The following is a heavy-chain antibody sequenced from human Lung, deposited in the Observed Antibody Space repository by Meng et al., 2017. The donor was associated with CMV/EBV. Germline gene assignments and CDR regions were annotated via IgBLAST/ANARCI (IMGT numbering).Heavy chain of an antibody. V-gene: IGHV1-8*01. CDR3: IRNDYSNY. CDR1: GYTFTSYD. D-gene: IGHD4-11*01. Sequence: QVRLVQSGAEVKKPGASVKVSCKASGYTFTSYDINWVRQGTGQGLEWMGWMNPNRGTTGYAQKFQGRVTMTRNISKSTAYMDLSSLRSEDTAVYYCIRNDYSNYWGQGTLVTVSS. J-gene: IGHJ4*02. CDR2: MNPNRGTT.